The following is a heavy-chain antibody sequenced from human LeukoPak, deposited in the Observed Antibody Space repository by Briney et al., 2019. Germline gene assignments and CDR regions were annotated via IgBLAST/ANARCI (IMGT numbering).Heavy chain of an antibody. CDR2: IYSGGST. CDR1: GFTVSSNY. J-gene: IGHJ4*02. CDR3: ARAAMVRGVIGYFDY. Sequence: PGGSLRLSCAASGFTVSSNYMSWVRQAPGKGLECVSVIYSGGSTYYADSVKGRFTISRENSKNTLYLQMNSLRAEDTAVYYCARAAMVRGVIGYFDYWGQGTLVTVSS. D-gene: IGHD3-10*01. V-gene: IGHV3-66*01.